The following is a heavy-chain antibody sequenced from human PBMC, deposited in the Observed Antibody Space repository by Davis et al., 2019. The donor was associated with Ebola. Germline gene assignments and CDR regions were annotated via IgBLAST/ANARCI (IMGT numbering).Heavy chain of an antibody. D-gene: IGHD5-12*01. J-gene: IGHJ4*02. CDR2: IIPIFGTA. Sequence: SVKVSCKASGDTFSSYAISWVRQAPGQGLEWMGGIIPIFGTANYAQKFQGRVTITADKSTSTAYMELSSLRSEDTAVYYCARDSGYERPVDYWGQGTLVTVSS. CDR3: ARDSGYERPVDY. V-gene: IGHV1-69*06. CDR1: GDTFSSYA.